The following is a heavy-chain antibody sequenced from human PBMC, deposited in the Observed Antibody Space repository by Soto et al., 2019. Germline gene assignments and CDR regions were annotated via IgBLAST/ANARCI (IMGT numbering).Heavy chain of an antibody. CDR1: GFTFSNPW. V-gene: IGHV3-15*01. Sequence: EVQLVESGGGLVKPGGSLRLSCAASGFTFSNPWMSWVRQAPGKGLEWVGRIKSKTDGGTTDYAAPVKGRFTISRDDSKNTLYLQMNSLKTEDTAVYYCTTSVVPAAMYSQYYYYYYMDVWGKGTTVTVSS. CDR2: IKSKTDGGTT. J-gene: IGHJ6*03. D-gene: IGHD2-2*01. CDR3: TTSVVPAAMYSQYYYYYYMDV.